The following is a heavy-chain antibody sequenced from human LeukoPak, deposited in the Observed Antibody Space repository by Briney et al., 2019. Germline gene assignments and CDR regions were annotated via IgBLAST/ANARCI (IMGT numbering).Heavy chain of an antibody. CDR2: IYHSGST. J-gene: IGHJ4*02. Sequence: PSETLSLTCTVSGYSISSGYYWGWIRQPPGKGLEWIGSIYHSGSTYYNPSLKSRVTISVDTSKNQFSLKLSSVTAADTAVYYCARSLGSGYDYWGQGTLVTVSS. CDR3: ARSLGSGYDY. CDR1: GYSISSGYY. D-gene: IGHD3-22*01. V-gene: IGHV4-38-2*02.